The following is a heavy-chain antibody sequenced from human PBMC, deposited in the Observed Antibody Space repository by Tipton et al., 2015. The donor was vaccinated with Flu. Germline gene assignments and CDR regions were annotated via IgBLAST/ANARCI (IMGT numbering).Heavy chain of an antibody. J-gene: IGHJ4*02. V-gene: IGHV4-59*05. CDR2: IYYSGNT. Sequence: TLSLTCSVSGGSINNYYLSWVRQPPGKGLEWIGSIYYSGNTYYNPSLKSRVAISLDTSTKQFSLKMSSVTAADTAVYYCARLSYYDVDLKNFYFEYWGQGTLVTVAS. CDR3: ARLSYYDVDLKNFYFEY. CDR1: GGSINNYY. D-gene: IGHD3-10*02.